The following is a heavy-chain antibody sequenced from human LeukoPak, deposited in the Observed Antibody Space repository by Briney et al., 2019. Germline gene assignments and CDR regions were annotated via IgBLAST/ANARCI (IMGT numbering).Heavy chain of an antibody. D-gene: IGHD5-18*01. Sequence: GGSLRLSCAASGFTVSNNYMSWVRQAPGKGLEWVSVIYSGGSTYYADSVKGRFTISRDNSKNTLYLQMNSLRAEDTAVYYCASPSRGYSYGPIYYYGMDVWGQGTTVTVSS. CDR1: GFTVSNNY. CDR3: ASPSRGYSYGPIYYYGMDV. CDR2: IYSGGST. V-gene: IGHV3-53*01. J-gene: IGHJ6*02.